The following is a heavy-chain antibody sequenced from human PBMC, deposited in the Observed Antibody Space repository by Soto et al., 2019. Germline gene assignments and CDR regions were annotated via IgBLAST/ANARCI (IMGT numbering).Heavy chain of an antibody. CDR2: ISSSGNSI. D-gene: IGHD6-13*01. CDR3: AKAPSRSWSYFDY. V-gene: IGHV3-11*01. Sequence: GGSLRLSCAASGFTFSDYYMTWIRKAPGKGLEWVSYISSSGNSIYYADSLKGRLTVSRFNAKNSLYLQMNSPRAEDTAVYYCAKAPSRSWSYFDYWGQGTLVTVSS. CDR1: GFTFSDYY. J-gene: IGHJ4*02.